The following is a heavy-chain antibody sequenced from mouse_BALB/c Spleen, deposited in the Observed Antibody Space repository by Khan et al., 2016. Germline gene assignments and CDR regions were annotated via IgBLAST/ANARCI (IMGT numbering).Heavy chain of an antibody. D-gene: IGHD1-1*01. CDR2: INPDSRTI. Sequence: EVKLLESGGGLVQPGGSLKLSCAASGLDFRRYWMSWVRQAPGKGLEWIGEINPDSRTINYTPSLKDKFTIYRDNAKNTLYLQMSKVRSEDTALYDCASAGYYWYPAYWGQGTLVSVSA. CDR3: ASAGYYWYPAY. CDR1: GLDFRRYW. J-gene: IGHJ3*01. V-gene: IGHV4-1*02.